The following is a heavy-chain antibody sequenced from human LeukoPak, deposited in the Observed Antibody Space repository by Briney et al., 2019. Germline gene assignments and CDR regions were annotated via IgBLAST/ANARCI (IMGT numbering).Heavy chain of an antibody. V-gene: IGHV3-23*01. CDR1: GFTFSNYA. CDR3: AKEGWSRQDGMDV. J-gene: IGHJ6*02. CDR2: ISGSGGST. Sequence: PGGSLRLSCSASGFTFSNYAMSWVRQAPGKGLEWVSAISGSGGSTYYADPVKGRFTISRDNSKNTLYLRMNSLRVEDTAVCYCAKEGWSRQDGMDVWGQGTTVTVSS. D-gene: IGHD2-15*01.